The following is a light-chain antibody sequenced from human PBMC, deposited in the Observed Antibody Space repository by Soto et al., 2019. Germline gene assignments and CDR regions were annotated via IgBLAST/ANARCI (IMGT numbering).Light chain of an antibody. CDR3: QQSFGTPYT. V-gene: IGKV1-39*01. J-gene: IGKJ2*01. CDR2: AAS. CDR1: QSISSY. Sequence: DIPMTQSPSSLSASVGDRVTITCRASQSISSYLNWYQQRPGKAPKLLIYAASSLQTGVPSRFSGRGSGTDFTLTITRLQPEDFATYYCQQSFGTPYTFGQGTKLDFK.